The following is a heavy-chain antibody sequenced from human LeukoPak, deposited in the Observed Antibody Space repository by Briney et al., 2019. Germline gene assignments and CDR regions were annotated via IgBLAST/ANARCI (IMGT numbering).Heavy chain of an antibody. CDR3: ARVWPRAQFQN. CDR1: GYSISSDYY. J-gene: IGHJ1*01. D-gene: IGHD2-21*01. V-gene: IGHV4-38-2*02. Sequence: SETLSLTCTVSGYSISSDYYWGWVRQPPGKGLEWIASIYHSGSTHYSPSLKSRVTISRDTSKNQFSLNLNYVSATDTAVYFCARVWPRAQFQNWGEGTLVTVSS. CDR2: IYHSGST.